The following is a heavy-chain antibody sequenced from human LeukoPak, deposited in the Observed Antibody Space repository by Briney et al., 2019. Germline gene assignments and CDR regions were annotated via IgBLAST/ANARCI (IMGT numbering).Heavy chain of an antibody. Sequence: PSETLSLTCTVSGDSISRYYWTWIRQPPGEGLEWIGYMFYSGSTTYNPSLKSRITISVDTSKNQFSLELRSVTAADTAVYYCARLPYYYDNSGFRDYHYYMDVWGKGTTVNVFS. D-gene: IGHD3-22*01. V-gene: IGHV4-59*08. CDR1: GDSISRYY. CDR3: ARLPYYYDNSGFRDYHYYMDV. J-gene: IGHJ6*03. CDR2: MFYSGST.